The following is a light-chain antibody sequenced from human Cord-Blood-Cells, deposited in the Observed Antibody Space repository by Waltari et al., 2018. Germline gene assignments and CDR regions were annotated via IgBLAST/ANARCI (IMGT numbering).Light chain of an antibody. V-gene: IGKV1-33*01. CDR2: DAS. CDR3: QQYDNLPLT. J-gene: IGKJ4*01. CDR1: QDISNY. Sequence: DIQMTQYPSSLSASVGDRVTITCQASQDISNYLNWYQQKPGKAPKLLIYDASNLETGVPSRFSGSGSGTDFTFNISRLQPEDIATYYCQQYDNLPLTFGGGTKVEIK.